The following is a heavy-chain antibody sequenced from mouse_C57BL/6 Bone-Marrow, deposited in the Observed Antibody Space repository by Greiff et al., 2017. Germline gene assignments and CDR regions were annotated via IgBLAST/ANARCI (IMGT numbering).Heavy chain of an antibody. D-gene: IGHD1-1*01. J-gene: IGHJ3*01. CDR2: INYDGSST. CDR3: ARGPYYYGSTWFAY. V-gene: IGHV5-16*01. Sequence: EVQVVESEGGLVQPGRSMKLSCTASGFTFSDYYMAWVRQVPEKGLEWVANINYDGSSTYYLDSLKSRFIISRDNAKNILYLQMSSLKSEDTATYYCARGPYYYGSTWFAYWGQGTLVTVSA. CDR1: GFTFSDYY.